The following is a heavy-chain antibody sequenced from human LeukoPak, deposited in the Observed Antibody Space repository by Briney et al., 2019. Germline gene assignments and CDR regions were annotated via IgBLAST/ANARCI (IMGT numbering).Heavy chain of an antibody. V-gene: IGHV4-34*01. CDR1: GGSLSGYY. Sequence: SETLSLTCAVYGGSLSGYYWTWIRQPPGKGLEWIGEVNHSGSTNYSPSLKSRVTISVDTSKNQFSLKLTSVTAADTAVYYCVRHGSYCGGDCYFDYWGQGTLVTVSS. J-gene: IGHJ4*02. D-gene: IGHD2-21*02. CDR2: VNHSGST. CDR3: VRHGSYCGGDCYFDY.